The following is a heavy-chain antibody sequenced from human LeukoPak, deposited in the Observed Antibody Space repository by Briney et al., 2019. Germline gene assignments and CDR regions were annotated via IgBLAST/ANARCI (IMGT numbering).Heavy chain of an antibody. CDR3: ARQLRGEAVAGHLQPFDY. Sequence: SETLSLTCTVSGGYITSYYWSWIRQPPGKGLEWIGYIYYSGSTNYNPSLKSRVTISVDTSKNQFSLKLSSVTAADTAVYFCARQLRGEAVAGHLQPFDYWGQGTLVTVSS. CDR1: GGYITSYY. CDR2: IYYSGST. J-gene: IGHJ4*02. D-gene: IGHD6-19*01. V-gene: IGHV4-59*08.